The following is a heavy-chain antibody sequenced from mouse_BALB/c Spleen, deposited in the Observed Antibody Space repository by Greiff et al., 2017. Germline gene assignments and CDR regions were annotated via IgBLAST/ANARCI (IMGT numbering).Heavy chain of an antibody. CDR3: ARSWYYGSSYWYFDV. CDR2: IYPGSGNT. J-gene: IGHJ1*01. CDR1: GYTFTDYY. Sequence: LQQSGPELVKPGASVKISCKASGYTFTDYYINWVKQKPGQGLEWIGWIYPGSGNTKYNEKFKGKATLTVDTSSSTAYMQLSSLTSEDTAVYFCARSWYYGSSYWYFDVWGAGTTVTVSS. V-gene: IGHV1-84*02. D-gene: IGHD1-1*01.